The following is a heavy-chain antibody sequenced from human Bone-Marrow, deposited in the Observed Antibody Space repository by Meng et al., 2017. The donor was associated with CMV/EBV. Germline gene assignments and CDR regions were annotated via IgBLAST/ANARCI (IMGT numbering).Heavy chain of an antibody. CDR3: TTISSPFDY. CDR1: GFTFSSYA. J-gene: IGHJ4*02. Sequence: GGSLRLSCAASGFTFSSYAMHWVRQAPGKGLEWVSSISSSSSYIYYADSVKGRFTISRDNAKNSVYLQMNSLRAEDTAIYYCTTISSPFDYWGRGTLVTVSS. CDR2: ISSSSSYI. D-gene: IGHD3-3*02. V-gene: IGHV3-21*01.